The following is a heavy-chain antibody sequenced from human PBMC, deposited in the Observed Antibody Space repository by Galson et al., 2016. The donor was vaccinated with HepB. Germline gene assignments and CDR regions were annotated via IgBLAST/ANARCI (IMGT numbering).Heavy chain of an antibody. V-gene: IGHV5-51*01. J-gene: IGHJ4*02. D-gene: IGHD2-2*01. CDR1: GYSFSGYW. CDR3: ARHVGHCRDTNCYDLDH. Sequence: QSGAEVKKPGESLKIFCKGSGYSFSGYWIGWVRQMPGKGLEWMGLIYPGDSDTRYSPSFQGQVTISADKYISTAYLQWNSLKASDTAMYYCARHVGHCRDTNCYDLDHWGQGTLVTVSS. CDR2: IYPGDSDT.